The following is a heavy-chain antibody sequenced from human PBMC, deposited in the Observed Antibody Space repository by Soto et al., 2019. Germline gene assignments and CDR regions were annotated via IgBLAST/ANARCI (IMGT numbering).Heavy chain of an antibody. D-gene: IGHD4-17*01. CDR1: GGSISSGGYY. V-gene: IGHV4-31*03. Sequence: QVQLQESGPGLVKPSQTLSLTCTVSGGSISSGGYYWSWIRQHPGKGLEWIGYIYYSGSTYYNPSLKSRVTISVDTSKNQFSLKLSSVTAADTAVYYCARDADYGGNSRYFQHWGQGTLVTVSS. CDR2: IYYSGST. CDR3: ARDADYGGNSRYFQH. J-gene: IGHJ1*01.